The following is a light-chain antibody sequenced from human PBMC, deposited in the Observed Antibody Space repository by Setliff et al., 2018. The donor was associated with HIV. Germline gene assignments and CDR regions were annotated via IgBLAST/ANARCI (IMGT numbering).Light chain of an antibody. V-gene: IGLV2-14*01. CDR2: EVS. J-gene: IGLJ1*01. CDR3: SSYTYISTPV. CDR1: SSDVGAYNF. Sequence: QSVLTQPASVSGSPGQSITISCTGTSSDVGAYNFVSWFQQYPGKAPNLMIYEVSNRPSGVSNRFSCSKSGNTASLTISGLQAEDEADYYCSSYTYISTPVFGSGTKVTVL.